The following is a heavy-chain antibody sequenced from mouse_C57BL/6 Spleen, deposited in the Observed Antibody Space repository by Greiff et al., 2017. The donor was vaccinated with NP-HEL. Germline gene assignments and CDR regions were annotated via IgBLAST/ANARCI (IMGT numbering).Heavy chain of an antibody. J-gene: IGHJ4*01. CDR2: ILPGSGST. CDR3: ARFFITTVVERPYYAMDY. CDR1: GYTFTGYW. Sequence: QVQLQQSGAELMKPGASVKLSCKATGYTFTGYWIEWVKQRPGHGLEWIGEILPGSGSTNYNEKFKGKATFTADTSSNTAYMQLSSLTTEDSAIYYCARFFITTVVERPYYAMDYWGQGTLVTVSS. D-gene: IGHD1-1*01. V-gene: IGHV1-9*01.